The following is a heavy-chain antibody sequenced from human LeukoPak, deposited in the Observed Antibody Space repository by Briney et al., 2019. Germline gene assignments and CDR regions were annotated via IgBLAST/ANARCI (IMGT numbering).Heavy chain of an antibody. D-gene: IGHD6-13*01. J-gene: IGHJ5*02. CDR3: ARGESVSSWVEGWFDP. V-gene: IGHV1-2*02. Sequence: ASVKVSCKTSGYTFTDYYIHWVRQAPGQGLEWMGSSHPKSGGRMYAQNFQGRVTMTRDTSIATAYMELTGLIFDDTAVYYCARGESVSSWVEGWFDPWGQGTLVTVSS. CDR1: GYTFTDYY. CDR2: SHPKSGGR.